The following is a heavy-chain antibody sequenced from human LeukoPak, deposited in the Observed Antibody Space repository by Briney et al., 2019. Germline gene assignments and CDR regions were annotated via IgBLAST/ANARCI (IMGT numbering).Heavy chain of an antibody. D-gene: IGHD4-23*01. Sequence: GASVKVSCKASGYTFTSYYMHWVRQAPGQGLEWMGIINPSGGSTSYARKFQGRVTMTRDTSTSTVYMELSSLRSEDTAVYYCARQPLPNSSDNWFDPWGQGTLVTVSS. CDR1: GYTFTSYY. CDR3: ARQPLPNSSDNWFDP. V-gene: IGHV1-46*01. J-gene: IGHJ5*02. CDR2: INPSGGST.